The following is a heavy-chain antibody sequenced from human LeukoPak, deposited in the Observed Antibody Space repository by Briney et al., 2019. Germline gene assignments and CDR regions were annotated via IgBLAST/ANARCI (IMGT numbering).Heavy chain of an antibody. V-gene: IGHV4-59*01. CDR3: ARVYYSSSYDYWYFDL. J-gene: IGHJ2*01. D-gene: IGHD6-13*01. Sequence: TSETLSLTCTVSGGSISSYYWSWIRQPPGKGLEWIGYIYYSGSTNYNPSLKSRVTISVDTSKNQFSLKLSSVTAADTAVYYCARVYYSSSYDYWYFDLWGRGTLVTVSS. CDR1: GGSISSYY. CDR2: IYYSGST.